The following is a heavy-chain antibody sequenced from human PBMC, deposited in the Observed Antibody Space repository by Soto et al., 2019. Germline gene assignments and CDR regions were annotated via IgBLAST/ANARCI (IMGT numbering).Heavy chain of an antibody. V-gene: IGHV3-48*02. CDR3: ARDRGSSGWYELDI. Sequence: GALRLSCAASGFTFSSYSMNWVRQAPGKGLEWVSYISSSGTTINYADSVKGRFTISRDNAKNSLYLQMNSLRDEDTAVYYCARDRGSSGWYELDIWGQGTMVTVSS. CDR2: ISSSGTTI. CDR1: GFTFSSYS. D-gene: IGHD6-19*01. J-gene: IGHJ3*02.